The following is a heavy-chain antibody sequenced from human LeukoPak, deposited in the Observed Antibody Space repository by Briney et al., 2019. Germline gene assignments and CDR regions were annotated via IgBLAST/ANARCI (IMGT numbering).Heavy chain of an antibody. D-gene: IGHD6-19*01. J-gene: IGHJ4*02. CDR2: IGPGGDT. Sequence: GRSLRLSCAGSGFSFSSYDMLWVRQATGKGLEWVSAIGPGGDTYYAGSVKGRFTISRESAKNSFYLQMNSLSAGDTAVYFCARAVAGTDEIDSWGQGTLVTVSS. V-gene: IGHV3-13*01. CDR1: GFSFSSYD. CDR3: ARAVAGTDEIDS.